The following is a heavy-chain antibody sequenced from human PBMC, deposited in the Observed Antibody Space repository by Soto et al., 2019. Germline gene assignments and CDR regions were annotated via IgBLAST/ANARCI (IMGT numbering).Heavy chain of an antibody. D-gene: IGHD3-22*01. J-gene: IGHJ4*02. CDR3: ARDPAVGYYYDSSGYPRVSYFDY. Sequence: GGSLRLSCAASGFTFSSYGMHWVRQAPGKGLEWVAVIWYDGSNKYYADSVKGRFTISRDNSKNTLYLQMNSLRAEDTAVYYCARDPAVGYYYDSSGYPRVSYFDYWGQGTLVTVSS. CDR1: GFTFSSYG. CDR2: IWYDGSNK. V-gene: IGHV3-33*01.